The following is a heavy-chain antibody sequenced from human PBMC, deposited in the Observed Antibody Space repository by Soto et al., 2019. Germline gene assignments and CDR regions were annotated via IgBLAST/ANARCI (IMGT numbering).Heavy chain of an antibody. CDR2: IIPTLATP. J-gene: IGHJ4*02. Sequence: QVQLVQSGAEVKKPGSSVKVSCKASGGIFSNFAFNWMRQAPGQGLEWMGGIIPTLATPQNAQKFLRRVTITADESTRTVYMEMSSLSVEDTAVYYCARVGLGAYDYWGQGTLVIVSS. D-gene: IGHD6-19*01. CDR1: GGIFSNFA. CDR3: ARVGLGAYDY. V-gene: IGHV1-69*01.